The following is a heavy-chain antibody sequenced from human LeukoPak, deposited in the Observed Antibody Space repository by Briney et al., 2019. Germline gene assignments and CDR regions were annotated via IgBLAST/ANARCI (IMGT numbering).Heavy chain of an antibody. CDR3: ARAARDGYNYGVLERDYYYYMDV. CDR2: INPNSGGT. V-gene: IGHV1-2*02. Sequence: ASVKVSCTASGYTFTGYYMHWVRQAPGQGLEWMGWINPNSGGTNYAQKFQGRVTMTRDTSISTAYMELSRLRSDDTAVYYCARAARDGYNYGVLERDYYYYMDVWGKGTTVTVSS. CDR1: GYTFTGYY. D-gene: IGHD5-24*01. J-gene: IGHJ6*03.